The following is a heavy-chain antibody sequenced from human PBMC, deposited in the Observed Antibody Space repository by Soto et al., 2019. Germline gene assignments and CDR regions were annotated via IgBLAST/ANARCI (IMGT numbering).Heavy chain of an antibody. CDR3: AGYCSSTSCYTFYYGMDV. CDR1: GGSFSSYA. CDR2: IIPIFGTA. D-gene: IGHD2-2*02. Sequence: SVKVPCKASGGSFSSYAIIWVRQAPGQGLEWMGGIIPIFGTANYAQKFQGRVTITADESTSTAYMELSSLRSEDTAVYYCAGYCSSTSCYTFYYGMDVWGQGTTVTVSS. V-gene: IGHV1-69*01. J-gene: IGHJ6*02.